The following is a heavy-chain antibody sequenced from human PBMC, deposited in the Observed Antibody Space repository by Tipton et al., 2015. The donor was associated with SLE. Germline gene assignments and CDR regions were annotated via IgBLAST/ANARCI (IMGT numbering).Heavy chain of an antibody. CDR2: ISSSSSYI. J-gene: IGHJ3*02. D-gene: IGHD1-26*01. Sequence: SLRLSCAASGFTFSDYYMSWIRQAPGKGLEWVSSISSSSSYIYYADSVKGRFTISRDNAKNSLYLQMNSLRAEDTAVYYCARHGGLLDAFDIWGQGTMVTVSS. CDR3: ARHGGLLDAFDI. CDR1: GFTFSDYY. V-gene: IGHV3-11*06.